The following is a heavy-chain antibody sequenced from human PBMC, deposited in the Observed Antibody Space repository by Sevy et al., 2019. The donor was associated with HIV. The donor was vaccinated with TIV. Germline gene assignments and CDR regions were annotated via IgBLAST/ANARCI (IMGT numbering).Heavy chain of an antibody. Sequence: ASVKVSCKASGYTFTSYGISWVRQAPGQGLEWMEWISAYNGNTNYAQKLQGRVTMTTDTSTSTAYMELRSLRSDDTAVYYCASANPITMVRGGYYYGMDVWGQGTTVTVSS. D-gene: IGHD3-10*01. V-gene: IGHV1-18*04. CDR2: ISAYNGNT. J-gene: IGHJ6*02. CDR3: ASANPITMVRGGYYYGMDV. CDR1: GYTFTSYG.